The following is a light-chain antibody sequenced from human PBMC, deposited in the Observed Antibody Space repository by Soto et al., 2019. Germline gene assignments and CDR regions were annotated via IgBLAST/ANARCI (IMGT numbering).Light chain of an antibody. V-gene: IGLV1-40*01. CDR1: SSNIGAGYD. J-gene: IGLJ3*02. CDR3: QSYDSSLSGPNWV. Sequence: QPVLTQPPSVSGAPGQRVTISFTGSSSNIGAGYDVHWYQQLPGTAPKLLIYGNSNRPSGVPDRFSGSKSGTSASLAITGLQAEDEADYYCQSYDSSLSGPNWVFGGGTKLTVL. CDR2: GNS.